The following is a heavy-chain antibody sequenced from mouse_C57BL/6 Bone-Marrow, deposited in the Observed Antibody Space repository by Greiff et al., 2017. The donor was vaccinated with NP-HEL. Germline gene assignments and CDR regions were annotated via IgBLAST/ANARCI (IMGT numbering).Heavy chain of an antibody. CDR2: ISDGGSYT. J-gene: IGHJ1*03. CDR1: GFTFSSYA. V-gene: IGHV5-4*01. D-gene: IGHD1-1*01. Sequence: EVHLVESGGGLVKPGGSLKLSCAASGFTFSSYAMSWVRQTPEKRLEWVATISDGGSYTYYPDNVKGRFTISRDNAKNNLYLQMSHLKSEDTAMYYCARESPITTVVNWYFDVWGTGTTVTVSS. CDR3: ARESPITTVVNWYFDV.